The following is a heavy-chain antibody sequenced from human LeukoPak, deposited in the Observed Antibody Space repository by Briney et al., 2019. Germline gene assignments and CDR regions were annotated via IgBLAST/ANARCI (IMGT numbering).Heavy chain of an antibody. V-gene: IGHV3-72*01. D-gene: IGHD6-19*01. Sequence: YPGGSLSLSCAASGFTFSDHFLDWVCQAPGKGLEWVGRSRNKAKSYTTEYAASVKGRFTISRDVSKSSLYLQMNSLSTEDTAVYYCARVGSVAGSDYLDYWGQGTLVTVSS. J-gene: IGHJ4*02. CDR3: ARVGSVAGSDYLDY. CDR1: GFTFSDHF. CDR2: SRNKAKSYTT.